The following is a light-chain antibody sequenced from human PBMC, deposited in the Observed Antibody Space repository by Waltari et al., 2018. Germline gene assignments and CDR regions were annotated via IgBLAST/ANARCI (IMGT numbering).Light chain of an antibody. V-gene: IGLV3-25*03. CDR1: AFPKQY. CDR2: NDS. J-gene: IGLJ1*01. Sequence: SYELTQPPSVSVSPGQTARITCSGDAFPKQYAYWYQQKPGQAPVLVIYNDSERPSGIPERFSGSSSGTTVTLTISGVQAEDEADYYCQSADRSGTYVFGTGTKVTVL. CDR3: QSADRSGTYV.